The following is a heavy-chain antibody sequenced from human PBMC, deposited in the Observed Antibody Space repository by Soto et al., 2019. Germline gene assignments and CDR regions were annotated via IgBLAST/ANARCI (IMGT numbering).Heavy chain of an antibody. D-gene: IGHD2-2*01. CDR3: ACLQPPDGPAFDY. CDR2: INPNSGGT. Sequence: GASVRVSCKASGDTFTGYYMHWVRQAPGQGLEWMGWINPNSGGTNYAQKFQGRVTMTRDTSTSTVYMELSSLRSEDTAVYYCACLQPPDGPAFDYRAQGTLVTVSS. CDR1: GDTFTGYY. J-gene: IGHJ4*02. V-gene: IGHV1-2*02.